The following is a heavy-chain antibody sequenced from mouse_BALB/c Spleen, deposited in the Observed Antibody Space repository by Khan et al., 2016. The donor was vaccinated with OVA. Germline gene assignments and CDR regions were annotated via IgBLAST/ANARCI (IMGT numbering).Heavy chain of an antibody. CDR1: GYTFTDFA. CDR2: ISTYYGDV. V-gene: IGHV1S137*01. J-gene: IGHJ3*01. CDR3: ARGRCEDRFAY. Sequence: QVQLQQSGTELVRPGVSVKISCKGSGYTFTDFAMHWVKQSHAKSLEWIGVISTYYGDVTYNQKFKGKVTMTVDKSSSTAYMELARLTSEDAAIYYCARGRCEDRFAYWGQGTLVTVSA.